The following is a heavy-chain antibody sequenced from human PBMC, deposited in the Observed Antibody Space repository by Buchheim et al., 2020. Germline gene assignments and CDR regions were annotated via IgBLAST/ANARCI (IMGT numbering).Heavy chain of an antibody. Sequence: VQLVESGGGVVQPGRSLRLSCAASGFTFGSYAVHWVRQAPGKGLEWMAVISYDGNYKFYADSVKGRFTISRDNSKNTLYLQMNSLRTEDTAVYYCARDRGVADAPDYWGQGTL. CDR1: GFTFGSYA. J-gene: IGHJ4*02. V-gene: IGHV3-30-3*01. D-gene: IGHD6-25*01. CDR2: ISYDGNYK. CDR3: ARDRGVADAPDY.